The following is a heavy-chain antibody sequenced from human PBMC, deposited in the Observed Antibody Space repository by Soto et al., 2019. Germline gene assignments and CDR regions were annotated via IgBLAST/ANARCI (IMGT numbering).Heavy chain of an antibody. CDR2: IIPILGIA. CDR1: GGTFSSYT. J-gene: IGHJ4*02. Sequence: SVKVSCKASGGTFSSYTISWVRQAPGQGLEWMGRIIPILGIANYAQRFQGRVTITADKSTSTAYMELSSLRSEDTAVYYCELIAARPSAYWGQGTLVTVSS. V-gene: IGHV1-69*02. D-gene: IGHD6-6*01. CDR3: ELIAARPSAY.